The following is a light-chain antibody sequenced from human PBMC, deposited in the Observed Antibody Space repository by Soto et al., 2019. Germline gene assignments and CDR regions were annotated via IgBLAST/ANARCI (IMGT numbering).Light chain of an antibody. J-gene: IGKJ4*01. CDR2: DAS. V-gene: IGKV3-20*01. CDR1: QRVSAYY. CDR3: QQYGDSRQVT. Sequence: ETVLTQSPGTLSLSPGETATLSCRASQRVSAYYLAWYQHKPGQAPRLLIYDASTRATGTPDRFSGSGSGTDFTLTIRRLEPEDFALYYCQQYGDSRQVTFGGGTKVEIK.